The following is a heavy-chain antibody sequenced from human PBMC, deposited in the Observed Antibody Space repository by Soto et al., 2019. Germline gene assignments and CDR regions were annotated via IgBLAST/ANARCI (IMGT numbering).Heavy chain of an antibody. CDR3: ARYRISGIWSKFDS. J-gene: IGHJ4*02. D-gene: IGHD6-13*01. Sequence: QVLLQESGPGLMKPSQTLSLTCTVSGLTISSASYYWSWIRQRTGKGLEWVGNIYYNGSTYYSPSLKSRVTLWVDTSKNQFSLRLASVTAADTAVYYCARYRISGIWSKFDSWGQGTLVTVSS. V-gene: IGHV4-31*03. CDR1: GLTISSASYY. CDR2: IYYNGST.